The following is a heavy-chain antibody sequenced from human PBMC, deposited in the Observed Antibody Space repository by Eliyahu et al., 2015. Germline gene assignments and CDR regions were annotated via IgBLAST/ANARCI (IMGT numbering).Heavy chain of an antibody. CDR3: ARGGTFAVGNSAVYTAFDS. Sequence: QVQLHQWGAGLVKPSETLSLTCGXXSXSFRXYXXNWVRQAPGKGLEWIXEISPGGSTDYNPSLKSRVTMSVDTAKKQFALRLTSMTAADTAVYFCARGGTFAVGNSAVYTAFDSWSQGILVTVSS. CDR1: SXSFRXYX. V-gene: IGHV4-34*01. J-gene: IGHJ4*02. CDR2: ISPGGST. D-gene: IGHD3-3*01.